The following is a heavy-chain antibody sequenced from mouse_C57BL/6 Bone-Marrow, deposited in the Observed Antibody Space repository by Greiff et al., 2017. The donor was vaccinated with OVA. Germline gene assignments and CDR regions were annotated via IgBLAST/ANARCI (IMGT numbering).Heavy chain of an antibody. Sequence: QVQLQQSGAELVRPGASVKLSCKASGYTFTDYYINWVKQRPGQGLEWIARIYPGSGNTYYNEKFKGKATLTAEKSSSTAYMQLSSLTSEDSAVYFCAMGFYAMDYWGQGTSVTVSS. J-gene: IGHJ4*01. CDR2: IYPGSGNT. D-gene: IGHD2-3*01. V-gene: IGHV1-76*01. CDR1: GYTFTDYY. CDR3: AMGFYAMDY.